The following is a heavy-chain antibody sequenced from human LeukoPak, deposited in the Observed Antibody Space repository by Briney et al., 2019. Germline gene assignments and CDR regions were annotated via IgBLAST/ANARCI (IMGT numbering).Heavy chain of an antibody. D-gene: IGHD4-17*01. CDR2: TYYRSKWYH. CDR3: ARDVNGAFTRSWFDP. Sequence: SQTLSLTCALSGVSVSSNNAAWVWIRQSPSRGLEWLGRTYYRSKWYHDYAVSVKSRISFNPDTSKNQFFLQLNSVTPEDTAVYYCARDVNGAFTRSWFDPWGQGTRVTVS. V-gene: IGHV6-1*01. CDR1: GVSVSSNNAA. J-gene: IGHJ5*02.